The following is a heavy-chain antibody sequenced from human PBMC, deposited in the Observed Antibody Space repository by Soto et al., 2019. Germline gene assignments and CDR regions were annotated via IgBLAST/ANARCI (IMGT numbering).Heavy chain of an antibody. J-gene: IGHJ5*02. CDR1: GCSMSSYY. Sequence: PSETLSLTCTVSGCSMSSYYWSWIRQPPGKGLEWIGYIYYSGSTIYNPSLKSRVTISVDTSKNQFSLKLSSVTAADTAVYYCARYGSGSSVWFDPWGQGTLVTVSS. V-gene: IGHV4-59*01. CDR3: ARYGSGSSVWFDP. D-gene: IGHD3-10*01. CDR2: IYYSGST.